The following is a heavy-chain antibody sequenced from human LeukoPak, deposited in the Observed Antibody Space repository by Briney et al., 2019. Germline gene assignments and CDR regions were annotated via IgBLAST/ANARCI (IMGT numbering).Heavy chain of an antibody. J-gene: IGHJ6*03. D-gene: IGHD3-10*01. V-gene: IGHV3-23*01. CDR1: GLSVRINS. CDR2: ISGNEGST. Sequence: GSSHILSCIGSGLSVRINSMSSARHPPRKGLDRVSAISGNEGSTYYGGSVKGRFTISRDNSKNTLYLQMNSLRAEDTAVYYCARDKWISYYYGSGAPYYYYYMDVWGKGTTVTI. CDR3: ARDKWISYYYGSGAPYYYYYMDV.